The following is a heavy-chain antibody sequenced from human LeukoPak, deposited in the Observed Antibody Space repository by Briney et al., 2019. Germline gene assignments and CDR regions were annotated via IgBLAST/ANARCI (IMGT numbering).Heavy chain of an antibody. CDR2: ISWNSGSI. J-gene: IGHJ5*02. CDR1: GFTFDDYA. V-gene: IGHV3-9*01. D-gene: IGHD3-10*01. Sequence: GGSLRLSCAASGFTFDDYAMHWVRQAPGKGLEWVSGISWNSGSIGYADSVKGRYTISRDNAKNSLYLQMNSLRAEDTALYYCAKSYYYGSGSYYRFDPWGQGTLVTVSS. CDR3: AKSYYYGSGSYYRFDP.